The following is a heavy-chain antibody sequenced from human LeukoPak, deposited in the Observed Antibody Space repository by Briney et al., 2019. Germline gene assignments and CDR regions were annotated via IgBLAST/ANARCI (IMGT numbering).Heavy chain of an antibody. V-gene: IGHV3-33*06. CDR2: IWYDGSNT. D-gene: IGHD2-15*01. J-gene: IGHJ4*02. Sequence: PGGSLRLSCAASGFTFSSYGMHWLRQAPGKGLEWVAVIWYDGSNTYYADSVKRRFTISRDNSKNTLYLQMNSLRAEDTAVYYCAKGREGYCSGGSCYIDYWGQGTLVTVSS. CDR3: AKGREGYCSGGSCYIDY. CDR1: GFTFSSYG.